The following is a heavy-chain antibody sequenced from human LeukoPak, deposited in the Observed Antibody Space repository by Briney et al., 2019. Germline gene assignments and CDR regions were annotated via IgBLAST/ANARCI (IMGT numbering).Heavy chain of an antibody. CDR3: ARGPPYYYGSGSYQEI. Sequence: GSSVKVSCKASGGTFSSYAISWVRQAPGQGLEWMGRIIPILGIANYAQKFQGRVTMTRNTSISTAYMELSSLRSEDTAVYYCARGPPYYYGSGSYQEIWGQGTLVTVSS. CDR1: GGTFSSYA. CDR2: IIPILGIA. V-gene: IGHV1-69*04. J-gene: IGHJ4*02. D-gene: IGHD3-10*01.